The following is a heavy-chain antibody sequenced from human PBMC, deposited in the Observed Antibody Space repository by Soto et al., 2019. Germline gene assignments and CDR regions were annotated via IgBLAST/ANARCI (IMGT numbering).Heavy chain of an antibody. CDR2: IYYSGST. CDR3: ARGGDYGDYVWYGWFDP. D-gene: IGHD4-17*01. CDR1: GGSISSGDYY. V-gene: IGHV4-30-4*01. J-gene: IGHJ5*02. Sequence: QVQLQESGPRLVKPSQTLSLTCTVSGGSISSGDYYWSWIRQPPGKGLEWIGYIYYSGSTYYNPSLKSRVTISVDTSKNQFSLKLSSVTAADTAVYYCARGGDYGDYVWYGWFDPWGQGTLVTVSS.